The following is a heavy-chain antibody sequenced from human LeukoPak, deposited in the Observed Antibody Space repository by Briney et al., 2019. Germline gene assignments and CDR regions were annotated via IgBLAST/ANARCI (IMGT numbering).Heavy chain of an antibody. CDR2: IYYSGNT. J-gene: IGHJ2*01. D-gene: IGHD6-6*01. Sequence: SETLSLTCIVSGDSISSSSSYWGWIRQPPGKGLEWIGSIYYSGNTYYNTSLKSRVTISVDTSKNQFPLKLSSVTAADTAVYYCARASHGWYFDLWGRGTLVTVSS. CDR3: ARASHGWYFDL. V-gene: IGHV4-39*06. CDR1: GDSISSSSSY.